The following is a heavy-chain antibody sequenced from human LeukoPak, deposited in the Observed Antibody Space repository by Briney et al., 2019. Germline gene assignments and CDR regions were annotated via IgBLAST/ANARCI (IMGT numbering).Heavy chain of an antibody. CDR2: ISRSSSYI. CDR3: ASDFLGGNPEDYFGY. D-gene: IGHD4-23*01. J-gene: IGHJ4*02. V-gene: IGHV3-21*01. CDR1: GVTFSSYS. Sequence: GGSLRLSCAAPGVTFSSYSMNSVRQAPGKGLGWVSSISRSSSYIYYADSVKSRFTISRDNAKNSLYLQMNSLRAEDTAVYYCASDFLGGNPEDYFGYWGQGTLVTVSS.